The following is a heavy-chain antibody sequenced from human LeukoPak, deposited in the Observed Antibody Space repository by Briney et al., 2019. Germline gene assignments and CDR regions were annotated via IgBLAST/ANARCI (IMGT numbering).Heavy chain of an antibody. V-gene: IGHV1-69*06. Sequence: GASVKVSCKASGGTFSSYAITWVRQAPGQGLQWMGGIIPMFGAVNYAQKFQGRVTITADKSTGTAYMELSSLRSEDTAVYYCARVGCSGGSCYPGSWFDPWGQGTLVTVSS. D-gene: IGHD2-15*01. CDR1: GGTFSSYA. J-gene: IGHJ5*02. CDR3: ARVGCSGGSCYPGSWFDP. CDR2: IIPMFGAV.